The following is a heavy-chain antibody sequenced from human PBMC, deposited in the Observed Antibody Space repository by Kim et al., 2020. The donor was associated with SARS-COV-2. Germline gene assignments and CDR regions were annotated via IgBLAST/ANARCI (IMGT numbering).Heavy chain of an antibody. J-gene: IGHJ6*02. V-gene: IGHV3-64*01. Sequence: GGSLRLSCAASGFIFNNYAMHWVRQAPGKGLEYVSAVSSSGAISHYANSVVGRFTISRDNSKKTLYLHMASLTVEDMAVYYCARGWLSNPYGLDVWGQGT. CDR3: ARGWLSNPYGLDV. CDR2: VSSSGAIS. CDR1: GFIFNNYA. D-gene: IGHD5-12*01.